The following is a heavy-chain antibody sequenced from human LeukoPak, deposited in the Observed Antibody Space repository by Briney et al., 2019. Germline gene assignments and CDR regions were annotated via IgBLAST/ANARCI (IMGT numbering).Heavy chain of an antibody. CDR1: GFTFSSYS. V-gene: IGHV3-48*04. CDR2: IHGSSSPV. CDR3: ARDHDWAFDY. J-gene: IGHJ4*02. Sequence: GGSLRLSCGASGFTFSSYSMNWVCQAPGKGLEWVSYIHGSSSPVDYADSVKGRFTMSRDNTKNSVYLQMNSLRAGDTAVYYCARDHDWAFDYWGQGILVTVSS. D-gene: IGHD3-9*01.